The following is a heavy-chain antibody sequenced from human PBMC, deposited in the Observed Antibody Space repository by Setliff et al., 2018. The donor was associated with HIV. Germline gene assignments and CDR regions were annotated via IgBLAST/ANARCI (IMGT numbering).Heavy chain of an antibody. J-gene: IGHJ6*03. CDR2: INPEDHET. Sequence: ASVKVSCKASGYRFTHYYMHWVQQAPGKGLEWVGRINPEDHETVYAEKFQGRVTITADTSTDTVYMELSSLRSEDTAVYYCATGYTFGPRTDYHYYYIDVWGKGTTVTVSS. CDR1: GYRFTHYY. V-gene: IGHV1-69-2*01. CDR3: ATGYTFGPRTDYHYYYIDV. D-gene: IGHD5-18*01.